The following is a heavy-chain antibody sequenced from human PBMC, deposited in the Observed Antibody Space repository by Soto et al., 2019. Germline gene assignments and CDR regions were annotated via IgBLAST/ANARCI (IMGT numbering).Heavy chain of an antibody. D-gene: IGHD1-1*01. CDR3: ARGVPYFDY. J-gene: IGHJ4*02. CDR1: GFTFSSYA. Sequence: QVQLVESGGGVVQPGRSLRLSCAASGFTFSSYAMHWVRQAPGKGLEWVAVISYDGSNKYYADSVKGRFTISRDNSKNTLYLQMNSLRAEDTAVYYCARGVPYFDYWGQGTLVTVFS. CDR2: ISYDGSNK. V-gene: IGHV3-30-3*01.